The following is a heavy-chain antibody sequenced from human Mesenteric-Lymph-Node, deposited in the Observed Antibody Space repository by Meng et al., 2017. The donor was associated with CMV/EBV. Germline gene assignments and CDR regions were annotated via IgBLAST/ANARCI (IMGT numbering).Heavy chain of an antibody. Sequence: GGSLRLSCAASRFTFSSYDMHWLRKAPGKGLEWVAVVSHDGGSTDYADSVKGRFTISRDNSNNTLSLQMISLRPEDSAVYYCSRQLHYFGSGKHAPDYWGQGTLVTVSS. CDR2: VSHDGGST. CDR3: SRQLHYFGSGKHAPDY. V-gene: IGHV3-30*03. CDR1: RFTFSSYD. D-gene: IGHD3-10*01. J-gene: IGHJ4*02.